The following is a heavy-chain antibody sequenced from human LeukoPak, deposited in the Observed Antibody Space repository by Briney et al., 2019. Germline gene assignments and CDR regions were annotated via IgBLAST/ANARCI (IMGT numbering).Heavy chain of an antibody. Sequence: PSETLSLTCTVSGGSIGNYYWSWIRQPPGKGLEWIGYIYYSGSTNYNPSLKSRVTISVDTSKNQFSLKLSSVTAADTAVYYCARVIGYCSGGSCYPSRFDYWGQGTLVTVSS. CDR1: GGSIGNYY. D-gene: IGHD2-15*01. CDR2: IYYSGST. V-gene: IGHV4-59*01. CDR3: ARVIGYCSGGSCYPSRFDY. J-gene: IGHJ4*02.